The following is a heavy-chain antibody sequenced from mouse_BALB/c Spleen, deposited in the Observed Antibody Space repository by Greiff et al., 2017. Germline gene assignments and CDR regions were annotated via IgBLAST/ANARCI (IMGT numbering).Heavy chain of an antibody. CDR2: INPNNGGT. V-gene: IGHV1-18*01. Sequence: EVQLQQSGPELVKPGASVKIPCKASGYTFTDYNMDWVKQSHGKSLEWIGDINPNNGGTIYNQKFKGKATLTVDKSSSTAYMELCSLTSEDTAVYYCARENGSTYAMDYWGQGTSVTVSS. J-gene: IGHJ4*01. CDR3: ARENGSTYAMDY. CDR1: GYTFTDYN. D-gene: IGHD2-2*01.